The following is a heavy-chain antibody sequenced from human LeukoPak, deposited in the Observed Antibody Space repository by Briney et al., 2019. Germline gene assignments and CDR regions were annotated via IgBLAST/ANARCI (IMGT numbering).Heavy chain of an antibody. J-gene: IGHJ3*02. CDR3: AKARDSRITMVRGGLDI. CDR1: GFTFINYG. V-gene: IGHV3-30*18. CDR2: ISYDGSNK. D-gene: IGHD3-10*01. Sequence: PGGSLRLSCAGSGFTFINYGMHWVRQAPGKGLEWVAVISYDGSNKYYADSVKGRFTISRDNSKNTLYLQMNSLRAEDTAVYYCAKARDSRITMVRGGLDIWGQGTMVTVSS.